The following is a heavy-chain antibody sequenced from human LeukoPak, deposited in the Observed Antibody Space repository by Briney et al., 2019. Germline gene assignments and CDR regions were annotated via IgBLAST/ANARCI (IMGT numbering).Heavy chain of an antibody. CDR3: AKNPLGYCSSTSCSEGDY. D-gene: IGHD2-2*01. CDR2: IRYDGSNK. Sequence: GGSLRLSCAASGFTFSSYGMHWVRQAPGKGLEWVAFIRYDGSNKYYADSVKGRFTISRDNSKNTLYLQMNSLSAEDTAVYYCAKNPLGYCSSTSCSEGDYWGQGTLVTVSS. CDR1: GFTFSSYG. V-gene: IGHV3-30*02. J-gene: IGHJ4*02.